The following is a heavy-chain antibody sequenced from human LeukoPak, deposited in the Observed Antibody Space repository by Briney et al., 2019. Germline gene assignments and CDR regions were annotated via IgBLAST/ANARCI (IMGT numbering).Heavy chain of an antibody. D-gene: IGHD2-21*01. Sequence: SETLSLTCTVSGYSISTGYYWGWIRQPPGKGLEWIGSIYHSGTTYYNPSLKSRVTISVDTSKNQFSLKLTSVTAADTAVYYCAKVAGEWDYMDVWGKGTTVTVSS. CDR2: IYHSGTT. J-gene: IGHJ6*03. CDR1: GYSISTGYY. CDR3: AKVAGEWDYMDV. V-gene: IGHV4-38-2*02.